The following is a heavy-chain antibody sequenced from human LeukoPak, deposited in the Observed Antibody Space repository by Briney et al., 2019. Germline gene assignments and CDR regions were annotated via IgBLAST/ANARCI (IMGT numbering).Heavy chain of an antibody. J-gene: IGHJ6*02. V-gene: IGHV1-18*01. D-gene: IGHD3-22*01. CDR3: ARVSDSSGYYSLSGMDV. CDR1: GYTFTSYG. CDR2: ISAYNGNT. Sequence: ASVKVSCKASGYTFTSYGISGVRQAPGQGLEWMGWISAYNGNTNYAQKLQGRVTMTTDTSTSTAYMELRSLRSDDTAVYYCARVSDSSGYYSLSGMDVWGQGTTVTVSS.